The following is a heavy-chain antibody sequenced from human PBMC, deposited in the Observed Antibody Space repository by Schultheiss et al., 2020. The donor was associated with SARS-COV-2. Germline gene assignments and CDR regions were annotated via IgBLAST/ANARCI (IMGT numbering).Heavy chain of an antibody. Sequence: SQTLSLTCTVSGDSINSDDYFWSWIRRHPEKGLEWIGYIYYSGSSYRNPSLKSRVTISLDTSKNQFSLKLSSVTAADTAVYYCARGAQEVRLAVDFWGQGILVTVSS. D-gene: IGHD6-19*01. J-gene: IGHJ4*02. V-gene: IGHV4-31*02. CDR1: GDSINSDDYF. CDR2: IYYSGSS. CDR3: ARGAQEVRLAVDF.